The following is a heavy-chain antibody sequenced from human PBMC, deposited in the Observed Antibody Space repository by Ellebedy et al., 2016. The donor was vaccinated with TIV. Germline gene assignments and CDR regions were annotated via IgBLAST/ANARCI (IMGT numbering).Heavy chain of an antibody. CDR1: GFTFSDYY. J-gene: IGHJ5*02. Sequence: GGSLRLXXAASGFTFSDYYMSWIRQAPGKGLEWVSYISSSGSTIYYADSVKCRFTIPRDNAKNSLYLQMNSLRAEDTAVYYCARYLTGGGWFNPWGQGTLVTVSS. CDR3: ARYLTGGGWFNP. CDR2: ISSSGSTI. D-gene: IGHD1-26*01. V-gene: IGHV3-11*01.